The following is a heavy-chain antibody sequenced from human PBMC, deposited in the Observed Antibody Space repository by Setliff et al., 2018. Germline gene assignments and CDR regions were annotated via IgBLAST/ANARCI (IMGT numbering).Heavy chain of an antibody. V-gene: IGHV1-18*01. CDR3: ARAPRLEWLLPTFDS. Sequence: ASVKVSCKTSGYTFISYGISWVRQAPGPGLEWMGWINNYNGNTDYAQNIQGRVTMTTDTSTSTAYMELRSLRSDDTAVYYCARAPRLEWLLPTFDSWGQGTQVTVSS. CDR1: GYTFISYG. D-gene: IGHD3-3*01. J-gene: IGHJ4*02. CDR2: INNYNGNT.